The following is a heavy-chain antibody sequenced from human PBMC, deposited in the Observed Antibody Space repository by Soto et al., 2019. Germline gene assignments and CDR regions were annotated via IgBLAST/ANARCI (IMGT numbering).Heavy chain of an antibody. CDR1: GYSFTGYY. D-gene: IGHD1-26*01. CDR3: GKGRSGDVGVFY. V-gene: IGHV1-2*02. Sequence: QVQLVQSGAEVKKSGASVKISCKASGYSFTGYYIHWVRQAPGQGFEWMGEISPNSGGTKYAQKVQRRVTMTRDTSITTVYMDLSNLSPDDTAVYYCGKGRSGDVGVFYWGQGTLVTVYS. J-gene: IGHJ4*02. CDR2: ISPNSGGT.